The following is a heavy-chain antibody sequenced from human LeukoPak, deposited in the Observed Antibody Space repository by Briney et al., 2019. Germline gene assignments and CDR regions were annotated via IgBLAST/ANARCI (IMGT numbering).Heavy chain of an antibody. Sequence: SVKVSCKASGGTFSSYAISWVRQAPGQGLEWMGGIVPIFGTANYAQKFQGRVTITTDESTSTAYMELSSLRSEDTAVYYCARNVYSGYDFRFDYWGQGTLVTVSS. CDR3: ARNVYSGYDFRFDY. J-gene: IGHJ4*02. CDR2: IVPIFGTA. CDR1: GGTFSSYA. V-gene: IGHV1-69*05. D-gene: IGHD5-12*01.